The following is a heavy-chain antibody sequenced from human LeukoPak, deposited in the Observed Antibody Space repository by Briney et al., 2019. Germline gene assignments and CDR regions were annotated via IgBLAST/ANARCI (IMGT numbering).Heavy chain of an antibody. Sequence: ASETLSLTCTVSGASISSTNNFWGWTRQTPGKGLEWIATIYYSVSTYYNPSLKSRLSISVDTSKNQFSLKLSSVTAADTALYYCARTTEAHSWRTRYYDYYMDVWGKGTTVTVSS. J-gene: IGHJ6*03. CDR2: IYYSVST. V-gene: IGHV4-39*07. CDR3: ARTTEAHSWRTRYYDYYMDV. CDR1: GASISSTNNF. D-gene: IGHD6-13*01.